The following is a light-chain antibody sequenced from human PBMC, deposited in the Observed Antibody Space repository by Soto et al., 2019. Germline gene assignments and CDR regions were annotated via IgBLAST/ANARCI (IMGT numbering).Light chain of an antibody. CDR2: EVT. V-gene: IGLV2-23*02. J-gene: IGLJ1*01. CDR3: CSDAGRSIYV. Sequence: QSVLTQPASVSGSPGQSITISCTRTSSDVGSFNFVSWYQQYPGKAPKVLIYEVTKRPSGVSDRFSGSKSGNTASLTISGLQAEDEADYYCCSDAGRSIYVFGGGTKVTVL. CDR1: SSDVGSFNF.